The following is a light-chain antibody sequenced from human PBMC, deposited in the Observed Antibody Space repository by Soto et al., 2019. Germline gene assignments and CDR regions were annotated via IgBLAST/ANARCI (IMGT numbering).Light chain of an antibody. CDR1: QGITCY. CDR3: QKVKSYPHT. J-gene: IGKJ2*01. Sequence: QSPSFLSASVGDRVTITCXASQGITCYLAGYQQKLGKSPKPLIYAASTLQRGVTSSFSGSGSGTEFALKISSLQPQDYASYYCQKVKSYPHTFGQGTKLHIK. V-gene: IGKV1-9*01. CDR2: AAS.